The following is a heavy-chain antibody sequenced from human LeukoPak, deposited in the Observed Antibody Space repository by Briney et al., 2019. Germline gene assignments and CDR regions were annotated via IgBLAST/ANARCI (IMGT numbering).Heavy chain of an antibody. V-gene: IGHV4-39*07. CDR3: ARDTQDLRTYYYYGMDV. CDR2: IYYSGST. Sequence: PSETLSLTCTVSGGSISSSSYYWGWIRQPPGKGLEWIGSIYYSGSTYYNPSLRSRVTISVDTSKNQFSLKLSSVTAADTAVYYCARDTQDLRTYYYYGMDVWGQGTTVTVSS. J-gene: IGHJ6*02. CDR1: GGSISSSSYY.